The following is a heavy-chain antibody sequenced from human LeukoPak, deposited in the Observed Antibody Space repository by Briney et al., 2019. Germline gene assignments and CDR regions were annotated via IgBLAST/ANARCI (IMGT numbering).Heavy chain of an antibody. J-gene: IGHJ4*02. CDR3: AREGEVGIFDY. CDR1: GFTFSSYA. CDR2: IYSGGST. V-gene: IGHV3-53*01. Sequence: GGSLRLSCAASGFTFSSYAMHWVRQAPGKGLEWVSVIYSGGSTYYADSVKGRFTISRDNSKNTLYLQMNSLRAEDTAVYYCAREGEVGIFDYWGQGTLVTVSS. D-gene: IGHD2-21*01.